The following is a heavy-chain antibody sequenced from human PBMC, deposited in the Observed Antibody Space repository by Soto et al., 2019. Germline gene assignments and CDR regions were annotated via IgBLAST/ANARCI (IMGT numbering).Heavy chain of an antibody. CDR3: GKVLVGATGHTDSDS. Sequence: SETLSLTCTVSGGSIYRSGYYWGWIRQPPGRGLEWIGNIDYNGVTYSNPSLKSRVTISRDTSKNQFSLKFTSVTAADTALYYCGKVLVGATGHTDSDSWGPGTLVTVSS. J-gene: IGHJ4*02. CDR1: GGSIYRSGYY. V-gene: IGHV4-39*01. CDR2: IDYNGVT. D-gene: IGHD2-15*01.